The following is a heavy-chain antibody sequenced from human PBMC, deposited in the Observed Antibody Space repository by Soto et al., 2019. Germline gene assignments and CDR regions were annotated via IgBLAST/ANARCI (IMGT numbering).Heavy chain of an antibody. CDR3: ARERAYCGGDCYSSLDY. CDR1: GGTFSSYA. CDR2: IIPIFGTA. D-gene: IGHD2-21*02. Sequence: SVKVSCKASGGTFSSYAISWVRQAPGQGLEWMGGIIPIFGTANYAQKFQGRVTITADESTSTAYMELSSLRSEDTAVYYCARERAYCGGDCYSSLDYWGQGTLVTVSS. J-gene: IGHJ4*02. V-gene: IGHV1-69*13.